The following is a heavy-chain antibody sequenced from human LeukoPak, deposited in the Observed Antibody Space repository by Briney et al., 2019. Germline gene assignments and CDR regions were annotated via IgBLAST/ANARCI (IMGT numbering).Heavy chain of an antibody. D-gene: IGHD2-2*01. CDR1: GGSFSGYH. CDR2: INDRGST. CDR3: ARGGPSIVAVATRNYFQH. V-gene: IGHV4-34*01. Sequence: SETLSLTCAVYGGSFSGYHWSWIRQSSEKGLEWIGEINDRGSTNYNPSLKSRVTMSLDTSKNQFSLNLSSVTAADTALYYCARGGPSIVAVATRNYFQHWGQGTLVTVSS. J-gene: IGHJ1*01.